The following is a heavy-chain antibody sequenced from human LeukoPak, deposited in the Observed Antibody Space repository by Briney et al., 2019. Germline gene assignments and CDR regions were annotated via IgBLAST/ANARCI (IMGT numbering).Heavy chain of an antibody. CDR3: ARGSPYYDSSGYTSSGLGY. CDR1: GYTLTELS. D-gene: IGHD3-22*01. Sequence: ASVKVSCKVSGYTLTELSMHWVRQAPGKGLEWMGGFDPEDGETIYAQKFQGRVTMTEDTSTDTAYMELSSLRSEDTAVYYCARGSPYYDSSGYTSSGLGYWGQGTLVTVSS. J-gene: IGHJ4*02. V-gene: IGHV1-24*01. CDR2: FDPEDGET.